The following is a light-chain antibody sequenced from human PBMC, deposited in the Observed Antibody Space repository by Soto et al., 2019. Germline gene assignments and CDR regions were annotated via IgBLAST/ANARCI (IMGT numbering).Light chain of an antibody. J-gene: IGKJ5*01. V-gene: IGKV1-39*01. CDR3: QQSYSTLSIT. Sequence: DIQMTQSPSSLSASVGDRVTITCRASQSISSYLNWYQQKPGKAPKLLIYAASSLQSGLPSRFSGSGSGTDFTLTISSLQPEDFATYYCQQSYSTLSITVGQGTRLEIK. CDR1: QSISSY. CDR2: AAS.